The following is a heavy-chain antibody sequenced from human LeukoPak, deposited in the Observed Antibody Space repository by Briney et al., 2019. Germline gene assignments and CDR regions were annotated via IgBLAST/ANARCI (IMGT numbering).Heavy chain of an antibody. V-gene: IGHV4-34*01. Sequence: SETLSLTCAVYGGSFSGYYWSWIRQPPGKGLEWIGEINHSGSTNYNPSLKSRVTISVDTSKNQFSLKLSSVTAADTAVYYCARGNFVTGFDYWGQGTLVTVSS. CDR3: ARGNFVTGFDY. D-gene: IGHD3-9*01. CDR2: INHSGST. CDR1: GGSFSGYY. J-gene: IGHJ4*02.